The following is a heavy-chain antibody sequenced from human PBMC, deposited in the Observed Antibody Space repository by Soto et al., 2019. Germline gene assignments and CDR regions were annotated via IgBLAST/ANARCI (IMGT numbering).Heavy chain of an antibody. CDR2: ITPRDSST. CDR1: GDTFTNNA. CDR3: ASRGPGD. J-gene: IGHJ1*01. Sequence: LGESLKISCKLSGDTFTNNAISWVRQMPGKGLERMGRITPRDSSTFYSPSFQGHVIISADSSTATAFLQWSALKASDTAMYYCASRGPGDWGQGTPVTVYS. D-gene: IGHD3-10*01. V-gene: IGHV5-10-1*01.